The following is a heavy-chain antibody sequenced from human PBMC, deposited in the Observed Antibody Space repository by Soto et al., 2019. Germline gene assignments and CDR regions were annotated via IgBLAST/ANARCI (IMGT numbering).Heavy chain of an antibody. J-gene: IGHJ6*02. D-gene: IGHD2-8*01. CDR1: GYSFTDYH. CDR2: INPKSGGT. Sequence: ASVKVSCKASGYSFTDYHIHWVRQAPGQGLEWLGRINPKSGGTSTAQKFQGWVTMTTDTSISTVSMELTRLTSDDTAIYYCARGDSTDCSNGVCSFFYNHDMDVWGQGTTGTVSS. CDR3: ARGDSTDCSNGVCSFFYNHDMDV. V-gene: IGHV1-2*04.